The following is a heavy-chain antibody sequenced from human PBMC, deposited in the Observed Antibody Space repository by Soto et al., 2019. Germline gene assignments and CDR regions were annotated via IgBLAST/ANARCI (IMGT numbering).Heavy chain of an antibody. Sequence: HPGGSLRLSCAASGFTFSNYWMSWVRQAPGKGLEWVANIKQDGNEEYYVGSVRGRFTISRDNAKNSLYLQMNSLRAEDTAVYYCAREDYGYLDYCGQGTLVTVPS. V-gene: IGHV3-7*01. CDR2: IKQDGNEE. CDR1: GFTFSNYW. J-gene: IGHJ4*02. CDR3: AREDYGYLDY. D-gene: IGHD4-17*01.